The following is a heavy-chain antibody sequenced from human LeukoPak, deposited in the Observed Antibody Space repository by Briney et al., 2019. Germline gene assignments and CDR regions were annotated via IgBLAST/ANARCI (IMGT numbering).Heavy chain of an antibody. CDR2: IKQDGSEK. CDR3: ARRIVGATFDY. V-gene: IGHV3-7*01. J-gene: IGHJ4*02. CDR1: GFTFSSWW. D-gene: IGHD1-26*01. Sequence: GGSLRLSCAVSGFTFSSWWMTWVRQAPGKGLEWVANIKQDGSEKNYVDSVKGRFTISRDNAKNSLDMQMNSLRAEDTAVYYCARRIVGATFDYWGQGTLVTVSS.